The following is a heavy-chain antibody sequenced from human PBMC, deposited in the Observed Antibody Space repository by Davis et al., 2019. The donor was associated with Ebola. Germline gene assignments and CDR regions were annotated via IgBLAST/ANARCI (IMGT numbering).Heavy chain of an antibody. V-gene: IGHV3-7*04. CDR3: ARVGSDFDI. CDR1: GFTFSSSG. J-gene: IGHJ3*02. D-gene: IGHD1-26*01. CDR2: IKQDGSEK. Sequence: GESLKISCAASGFTFSSSGMSWVRHAPGKGLEWVANIKQDGSEKYYVDSVKGRFTISRDNAKNSLYLQMNSLRDEDTAVYYCARVGSDFDIWGQGTMVTVSS.